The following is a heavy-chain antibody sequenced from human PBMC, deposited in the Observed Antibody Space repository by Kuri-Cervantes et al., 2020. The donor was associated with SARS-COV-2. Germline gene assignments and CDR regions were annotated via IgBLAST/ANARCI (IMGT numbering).Heavy chain of an antibody. CDR3: AKDGYNWGDYFDY. V-gene: IGHV3-23*01. D-gene: IGHD1-1*01. CDR2: ISGSGVGT. J-gene: IGHJ4*02. CDR1: GFTFSSFA. Sequence: GGSLRLSCAASGFTFSSFAMSWVRQAPGKGLEWVSSISGSGVGTYYADSVKGRFTISRDNLRNTLYLEMNSLRAEDTALYFCAKDGYNWGDYFDYWGQGTLVTVSS.